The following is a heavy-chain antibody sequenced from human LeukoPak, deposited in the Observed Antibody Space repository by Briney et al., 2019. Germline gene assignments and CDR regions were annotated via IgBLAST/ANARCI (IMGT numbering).Heavy chain of an antibody. J-gene: IGHJ4*02. CDR1: GFTFSNYS. Sequence: GGSLRLSCAASGFTFSNYSMNWVRQAPGKGLEWVSSISSSSSYIYYADPVKGRFTISRDNAKNSLYLQMNSLRAEDTAVYYCARDPRGDEHFDYWGQGTLVTVSS. V-gene: IGHV3-21*01. D-gene: IGHD3-10*01. CDR2: ISSSSSYI. CDR3: ARDPRGDEHFDY.